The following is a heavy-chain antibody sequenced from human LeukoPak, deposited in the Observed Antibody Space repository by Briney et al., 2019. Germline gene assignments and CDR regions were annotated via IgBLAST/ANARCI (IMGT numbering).Heavy chain of an antibody. CDR1: GGSFSGYY. CDR3: ARGTTLRNFDY. V-gene: IGHV4-34*01. J-gene: IGHJ4*02. D-gene: IGHD2-15*01. Sequence: KPSETLSLTCAVYGGSFSGYYWSWIRQPPGKGLEWIGEINHSGSTNYNPSLKSRVTISVDTSKNQFSLKLSSVTAADTAVHYCARGTTLRNFDYWGQGTLVTVSS. CDR2: INHSGST.